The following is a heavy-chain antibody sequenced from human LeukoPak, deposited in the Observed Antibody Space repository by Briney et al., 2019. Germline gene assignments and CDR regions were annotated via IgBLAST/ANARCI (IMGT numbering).Heavy chain of an antibody. Sequence: PGGSLRLSCAASGFTFSSYGMHWVRQAPGKGLEWVAVIWYGGSNKYYADSVKGRFTISRDNSKNTLYLQMNSLRAEDTAVYYCAKEEGELLSLDYWGQGTLVTVSS. V-gene: IGHV3-30*02. CDR3: AKEEGELLSLDY. J-gene: IGHJ4*02. CDR1: GFTFSSYG. D-gene: IGHD1-26*01. CDR2: IWYGGSNK.